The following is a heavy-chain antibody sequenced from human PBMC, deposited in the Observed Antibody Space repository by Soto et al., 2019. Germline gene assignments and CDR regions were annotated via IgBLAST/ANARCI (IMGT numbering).Heavy chain of an antibody. Sequence: QVQLQESGPGLVKPSETLSLTCTVSGGSISSYYWSWIRQPPGKGLEWIGYIYYSGSTNYNPSLKGRVTISVDTSKNQFSLKLSSVTAADTAVYYCARVYGGYLDYWGQGTLVTVSS. V-gene: IGHV4-59*01. D-gene: IGHD2-15*01. CDR2: IYYSGST. CDR3: ARVYGGYLDY. CDR1: GGSISSYY. J-gene: IGHJ4*02.